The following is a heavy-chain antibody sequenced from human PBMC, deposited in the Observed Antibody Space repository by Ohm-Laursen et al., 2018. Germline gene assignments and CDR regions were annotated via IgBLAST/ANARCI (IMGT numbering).Heavy chain of an antibody. V-gene: IGHV4-34*01. CDR3: AREYRSGGKIHFDY. J-gene: IGHJ4*02. CDR1: GGSFSGYY. CDR2: INHSGST. Sequence: SDTLSLTCAVYGGSFSGYYWSWIRRPPGKGLEWIGEINHSGSTNYNPSLKSRVTISVDTSKNQFSLKLSSVTAADTAVYYCAREYRSGGKIHFDYWGQGTLVTVSS. D-gene: IGHD3-10*01.